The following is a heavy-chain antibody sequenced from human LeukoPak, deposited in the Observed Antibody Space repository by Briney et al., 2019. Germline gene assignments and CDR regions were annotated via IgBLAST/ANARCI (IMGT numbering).Heavy chain of an antibody. D-gene: IGHD4-17*01. Sequence: GGSLRLSCTASGFTFGDYAMSWFRQAPGKGLEWVGFIRSKAYGGTTEYAASVKGRFTISRDDSKSIAYLQMNSLKTEDTAVYYCTREITNYGDYEGWFDPWGQGTLVTVSS. V-gene: IGHV3-49*03. CDR3: TREITNYGDYEGWFDP. CDR2: IRSKAYGGTT. CDR1: GFTFGDYA. J-gene: IGHJ5*02.